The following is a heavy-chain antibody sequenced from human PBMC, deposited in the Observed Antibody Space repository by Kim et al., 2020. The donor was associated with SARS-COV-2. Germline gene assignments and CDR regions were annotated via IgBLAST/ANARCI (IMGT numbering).Heavy chain of an antibody. CDR2: IYYSGST. Sequence: SETLSLTCTVSGGSISSSSYYWGWIRQPPGKGLEWIGSIYYSGSTYYNPSLKSRVTISVDTSKNQFSLKLSSVTAADTAVYYCARDPTILRYFDWHPSPHYYGMDVWGQGTTVTVSS. CDR3: ARDPTILRYFDWHPSPHYYGMDV. D-gene: IGHD3-9*01. V-gene: IGHV4-39*02. CDR1: GGSISSSSYY. J-gene: IGHJ6*02.